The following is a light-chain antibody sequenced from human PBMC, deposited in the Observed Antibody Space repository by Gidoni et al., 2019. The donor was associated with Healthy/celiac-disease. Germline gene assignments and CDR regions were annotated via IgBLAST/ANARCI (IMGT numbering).Light chain of an antibody. CDR3: QAWDSSTAV. CDR2: QDS. Sequence: YELTQPPSVSVSPGQTASITCSGDKLGDKYACWYQQKPGQSPVLVIYQDSKRPSGIPERFSGSNSGNTATLTISGTQAMDEADYYCQAWDSSTAVFGGGTKLTVL. V-gene: IGLV3-1*01. J-gene: IGLJ2*01. CDR1: KLGDKY.